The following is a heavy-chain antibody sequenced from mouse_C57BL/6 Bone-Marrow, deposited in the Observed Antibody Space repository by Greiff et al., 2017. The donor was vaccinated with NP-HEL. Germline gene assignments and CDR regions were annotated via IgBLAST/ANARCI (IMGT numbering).Heavy chain of an antibody. V-gene: IGHV5-6*01. CDR3: ARGYGIPFAY. Sequence: EVQLVESGGDLVKPGGSLKLSCAASGFTFSSYGMSWVRQTPDKRLEWVATISSGGSYTYYPDSVKGRFTISRDNAKNTLYLQRSSLKSEDTAMYYCARGYGIPFAYWGQGTLVTVSA. J-gene: IGHJ3*01. CDR2: ISSGGSYT. CDR1: GFTFSSYG. D-gene: IGHD2-1*01.